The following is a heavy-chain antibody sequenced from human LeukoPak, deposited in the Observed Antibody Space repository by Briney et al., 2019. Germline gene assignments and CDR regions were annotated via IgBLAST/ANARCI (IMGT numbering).Heavy chain of an antibody. D-gene: IGHD1-26*01. CDR1: GGSISSGGYY. J-gene: IGHJ4*02. Sequence: PSQTLSLTCTVSGGSISSGGYYWSWIRQHPGKGLEWIGYIYYSGSTYYNPSLKSRVTISVDTSKNQFALKLSSVTAADTAVYYCAGSIVGAARDYWGQGTLVTVSS. CDR3: AGSIVGAARDY. CDR2: IYYSGST. V-gene: IGHV4-31*03.